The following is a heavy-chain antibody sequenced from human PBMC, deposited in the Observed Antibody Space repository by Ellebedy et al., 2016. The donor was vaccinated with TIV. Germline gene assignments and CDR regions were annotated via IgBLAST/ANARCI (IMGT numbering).Heavy chain of an antibody. J-gene: IGHJ4*02. D-gene: IGHD3-22*01. CDR3: AKDLPYYYDRSGFYSPSYYFDY. CDR2: IYSGGST. V-gene: IGHV3-53*01. CDR1: GVTVSNNY. Sequence: GESLKISXAASGVTVSNNYMTWVRQAPGKGLELVSLIYSGGSTYYADSVKGRFTISRDNSKNTVYLQMNSLRAEDTAVYYCAKDLPYYYDRSGFYSPSYYFDYWGQGTLVTVSS.